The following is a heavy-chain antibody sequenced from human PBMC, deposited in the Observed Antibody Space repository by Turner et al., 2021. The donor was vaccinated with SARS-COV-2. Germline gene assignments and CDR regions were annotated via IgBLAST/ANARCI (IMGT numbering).Heavy chain of an antibody. D-gene: IGHD3-22*01. V-gene: IGHV1-69*04. CDR1: VGTFSSYA. CDR2: IITILGIA. Sequence: QAQLVQSRAEVKKPGSSAKVSCSASVGTFSSYAINWVRQAPGQGLEWMGRIITILGIANYAQKFQGRVTITADKSTSTAYMELSSLRSEDTAVYYCARAKFYYYDSSGYQYYFDYWGQGTLVTVSS. CDR3: ARAKFYYYDSSGYQYYFDY. J-gene: IGHJ4*02.